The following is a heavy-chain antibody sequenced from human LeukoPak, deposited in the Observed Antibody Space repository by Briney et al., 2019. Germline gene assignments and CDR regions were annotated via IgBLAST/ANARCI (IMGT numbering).Heavy chain of an antibody. CDR3: AKDRRGGSYYAATLDI. CDR1: GFTFSSYA. V-gene: IGHV3-23*01. Sequence: GGSLILSCAASGFTFSSYAMSWGRQAPGKGLEWVSGISGSGDITYYADSVKGRFTISRDNSKNTLYVQMNSLRVEDTAVYFCAKDRRGGSYYAATLDIWGPGTMVTVSS. J-gene: IGHJ3*02. CDR2: ISGSGDIT. D-gene: IGHD1-26*01.